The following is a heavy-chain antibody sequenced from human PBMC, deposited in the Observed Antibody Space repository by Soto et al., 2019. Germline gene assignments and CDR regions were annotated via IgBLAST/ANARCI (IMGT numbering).Heavy chain of an antibody. J-gene: IGHJ4*02. CDR3: ARDMEGRGTSIDH. CDR1: EFTFSNYW. V-gene: IGHV3-74*01. D-gene: IGHD1-7*01. Sequence: EVQLVESGGGLVQPGGSLRLSCAASEFTFSNYWMQWVRQAPGKGLVWVSRINSDGSGTTYADSVKGRFTISRDNAKNTLYLQINSLRAEDTAVYYCARDMEGRGTSIDHWGQGTLVTVSS. CDR2: INSDGSGT.